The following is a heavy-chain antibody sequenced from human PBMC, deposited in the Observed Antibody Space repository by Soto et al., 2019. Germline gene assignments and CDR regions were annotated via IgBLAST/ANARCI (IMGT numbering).Heavy chain of an antibody. V-gene: IGHV2-5*02. CDR2: IYWDDDK. D-gene: IGHD2-21*02. CDR1: GFSLSTTGVG. J-gene: IGHJ6*02. Sequence: QITLKESGPTLVKPTQTLTLTCTFSGFSLSTTGVGVRWIRQPPGKALEWLALIYWDDDKRYNPSLNSTLTNTTDTSKIQVVIALTRMVTADPATCQSIQPPCGGVCPRSYSTHSYYGLHIWAQGTTVTVSS. CDR3: IQPPCGGVCPRSYSTHSYYGLHI.